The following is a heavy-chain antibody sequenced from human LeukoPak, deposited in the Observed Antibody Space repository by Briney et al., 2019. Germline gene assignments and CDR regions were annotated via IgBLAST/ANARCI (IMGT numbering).Heavy chain of an antibody. J-gene: IGHJ4*02. Sequence: SETLSLTCTVSGGSISSYYWGWIRQPPGKGLEWIGSIYYSGSTYYNPSLKSRVTISVDTSKNQFSLKLSSVTAADTAVYYCARRDYSSGWYYDYWGQGTLVTVSS. D-gene: IGHD6-19*01. CDR2: IYYSGST. CDR3: ARRDYSSGWYYDY. CDR1: GGSISSYY. V-gene: IGHV4-39*01.